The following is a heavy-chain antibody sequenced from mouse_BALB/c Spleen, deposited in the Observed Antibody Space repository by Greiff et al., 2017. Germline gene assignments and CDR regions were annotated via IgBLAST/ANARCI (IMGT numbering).Heavy chain of an antibody. Sequence: QVQLKQSGPGLVQPSQSLSITCTVSGFSLTSYGVHWVRQSPGKGLEWLGVIWSGGSTDYNAAFISRLSISKDNSKSQVFFKMNSLQANDTAIYYCARFRSMGWLRYFDVWGAGTTVTVSS. CDR3: ARFRSMGWLRYFDV. CDR2: IWSGGST. J-gene: IGHJ1*01. D-gene: IGHD2-3*01. CDR1: GFSLTSYG. V-gene: IGHV2-2*02.